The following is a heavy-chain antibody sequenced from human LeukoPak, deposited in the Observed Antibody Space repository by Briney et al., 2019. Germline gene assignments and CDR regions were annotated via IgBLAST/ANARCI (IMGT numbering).Heavy chain of an antibody. D-gene: IGHD1-26*01. CDR2: IYYSGST. J-gene: IGHJ2*01. Sequence: SSETLSLTCTVSGGSISSSSYYWGWIRQPPGKGLEWIGSIYYSGSTYYNPSLKSRVTISVDTSKNQFSLKLSSVTAADTAVYYCARAAAKWELLEDWYFDLWGRGTLVTVSS. CDR1: GGSISSSSYY. CDR3: ARAAAKWELLEDWYFDL. V-gene: IGHV4-39*07.